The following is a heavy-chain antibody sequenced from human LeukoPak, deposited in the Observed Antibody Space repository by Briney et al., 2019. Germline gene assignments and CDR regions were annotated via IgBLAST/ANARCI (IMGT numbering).Heavy chain of an antibody. CDR1: GGSISSGGYS. D-gene: IGHD3-3*01. CDR2: IYHSGST. V-gene: IGHV4-30-2*01. CDR3: ARHQVPRIFGVVSP. Sequence: SETLSLTCAVSGGSISSGGYSWSWIRQPPGKGLEWIGYIYHSGSTYYNPSLKSRVTISVDTSKNQFSLKLSSVTAADTAVYYCARHQVPRIFGVVSPWGQGTLVTVSS. J-gene: IGHJ4*02.